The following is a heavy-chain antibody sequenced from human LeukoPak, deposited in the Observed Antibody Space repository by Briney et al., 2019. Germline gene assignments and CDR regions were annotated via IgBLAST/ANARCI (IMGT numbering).Heavy chain of an antibody. J-gene: IGHJ4*02. Sequence: SETLSLTCAVYGGSFSGYYWSWIRQPPGKGLEWIGEINHSGSTNHNPSLKSRVTISVDTSKNQFSLKLSSVTAADTAVYYCARGRYYGSGSYYTNYWGQGTLVTVSS. CDR1: GGSFSGYY. D-gene: IGHD3-10*01. V-gene: IGHV4-34*01. CDR2: INHSGST. CDR3: ARGRYYGSGSYYTNY.